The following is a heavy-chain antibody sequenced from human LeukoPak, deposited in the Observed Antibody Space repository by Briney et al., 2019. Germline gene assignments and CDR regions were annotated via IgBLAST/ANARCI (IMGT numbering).Heavy chain of an antibody. Sequence: PGGSLRLSCAVSGFTFDDYAMHWVRQAPGKGLEWVSGISWNSGSIGYADSVKGRFTISRDNAKNSLYLQMNSLRAEDTALYYCAKSIEGSGSYYNSYFDYWGQGTLVTVSS. CDR2: ISWNSGSI. CDR1: GFTFDDYA. D-gene: IGHD3-10*01. V-gene: IGHV3-9*01. CDR3: AKSIEGSGSYYNSYFDY. J-gene: IGHJ4*02.